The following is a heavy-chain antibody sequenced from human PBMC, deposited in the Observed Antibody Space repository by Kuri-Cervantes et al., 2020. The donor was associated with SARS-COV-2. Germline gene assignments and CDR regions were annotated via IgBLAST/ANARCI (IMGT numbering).Heavy chain of an antibody. CDR1: GFTFGDHA. CDR3: TRLRGFGPLLHGLDV. V-gene: IGHV3-49*03. CDR2: IRSNSHGGAA. J-gene: IGHJ6*02. Sequence: GGSLRLSCSASGFTFGDHAMSWSRQAPGKGLEWVDFIRSNSHGGAAESAASVKGRFTISRDDSKSIAYLQMNSLKTEDTAVYYCTRLRGFGPLLHGLDVWGQGTTVTVSS. D-gene: IGHD6-25*01.